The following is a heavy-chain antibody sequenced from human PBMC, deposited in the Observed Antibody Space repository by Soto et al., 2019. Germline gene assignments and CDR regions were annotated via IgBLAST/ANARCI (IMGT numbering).Heavy chain of an antibody. CDR2: INGDGSDT. J-gene: IGHJ4*02. CDR1: GFTFSTYW. CDR3: TRSITGFSYADS. D-gene: IGHD2-2*01. V-gene: IGHV3-74*01. Sequence: LRLSCAASGFTFSTYWMHWVRQAPGKGLVWVSRINGDGSDTVYADSVKGRFTISRDNAKNTLYLQMNSLRAEDTAVYYCTRSITGFSYADSWGRGTLVTVSS.